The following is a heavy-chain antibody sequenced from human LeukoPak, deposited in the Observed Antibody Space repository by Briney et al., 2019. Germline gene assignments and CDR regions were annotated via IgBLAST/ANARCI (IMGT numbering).Heavy chain of an antibody. V-gene: IGHV3-72*01. CDR2: IRNKANRYTT. D-gene: IGHD7-27*01. Sequence: GGSLKLSCAASGFTFSDHHMDWVRQAPGEGLEWVARIRNKANRYTTEYAASVKGRFTISRDDSENSLYLQMDSLKTEDTAVYYCARSPLGIAPFDYWGQGTLVTVSS. J-gene: IGHJ4*02. CDR1: GFTFSDHH. CDR3: ARSPLGIAPFDY.